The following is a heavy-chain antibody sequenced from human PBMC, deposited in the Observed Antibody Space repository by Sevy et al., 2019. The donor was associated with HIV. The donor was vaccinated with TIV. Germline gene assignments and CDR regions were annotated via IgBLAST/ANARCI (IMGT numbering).Heavy chain of an antibody. Sequence: GGSLRLSCAASGFTVSDNYMSWVRQAPGKGLEWVSVIYSDGRTYYADSVKGRFTISRDNSKNTLYLQMNSLRAEDTAVYYCANHASDYDSSGYLERDAFDIWGQGTMVTVSS. J-gene: IGHJ3*02. D-gene: IGHD3-22*01. CDR1: GFTVSDNY. CDR2: IYSDGRT. CDR3: ANHASDYDSSGYLERDAFDI. V-gene: IGHV3-53*01.